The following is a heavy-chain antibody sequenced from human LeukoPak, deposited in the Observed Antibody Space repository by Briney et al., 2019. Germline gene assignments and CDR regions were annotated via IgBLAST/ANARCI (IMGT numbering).Heavy chain of an antibody. CDR2: IIPIFGTA. V-gene: IGHV1-69*13. J-gene: IGHJ4*02. CDR1: GGTFSSYA. CDR3: ARDKEAMATVDYFDY. Sequence: SVKVSCKASGGTFSSYAISWVRQAPGQGLEWMGGIIPIFGTANYAQKFQGRVTITADESTSTAYMELSSLRSEDTAVYYCARDKEAMATVDYFDYWGQGTLVTVSS. D-gene: IGHD5-18*01.